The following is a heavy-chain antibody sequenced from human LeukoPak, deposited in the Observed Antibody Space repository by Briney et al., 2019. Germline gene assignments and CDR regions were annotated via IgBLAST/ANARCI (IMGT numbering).Heavy chain of an antibody. D-gene: IGHD6-13*01. CDR3: ARGIAAAGYYYYYMDV. J-gene: IGHJ6*03. V-gene: IGHV4-59*11. Sequence: SETLSLTCTVSGGSISSHYWSWIRQPPGKGLEWIGDIYYSGSTNYNPSLKSRVTISVDTSKNQFSLKLSSVTAADTAVYYCARGIAAAGYYYYYMDVWGKGTTVTVSS. CDR1: GGSISSHY. CDR2: IYYSGST.